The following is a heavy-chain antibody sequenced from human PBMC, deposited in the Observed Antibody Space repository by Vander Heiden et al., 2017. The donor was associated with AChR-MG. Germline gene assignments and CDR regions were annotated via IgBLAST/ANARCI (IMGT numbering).Heavy chain of an antibody. Sequence: QVQLLQSGAEVKKPGASVKVAFKTSGYPLSDSYLHWVRQATGQGLEWMGGINPNTGGTVFAQTFPGRVTMTRDTSITTAYLELSRLTSADTAVYFCARDDGTYQTYYFDYWGQGTLVTVSS. CDR2: INPNTGGT. D-gene: IGHD2-2*01. V-gene: IGHV1-2*02. CDR1: GYPLSDSY. J-gene: IGHJ4*02. CDR3: ARDDGTYQTYYFDY.